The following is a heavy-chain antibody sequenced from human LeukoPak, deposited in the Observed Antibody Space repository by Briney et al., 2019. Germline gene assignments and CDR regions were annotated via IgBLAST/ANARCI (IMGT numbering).Heavy chain of an antibody. CDR2: ISGSGGST. D-gene: IGHD3-16*02. V-gene: IGHV3-23*01. CDR1: GFTFSSYA. J-gene: IGHJ4*02. Sequence: GSLRLSCAASGFTFSSYAMSWVRQAPGKGLGWVSAISGSGGSTYYSDSGKGRFTISRDNSKNTLYLQMDSLRAEDTAVYYCAKDLLSRPDYWGQGTLVTVSS. CDR3: AKDLLSRPDY.